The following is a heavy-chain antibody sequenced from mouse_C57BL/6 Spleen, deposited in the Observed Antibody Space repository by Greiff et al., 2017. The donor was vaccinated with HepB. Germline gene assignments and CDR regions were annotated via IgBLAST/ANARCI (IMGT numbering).Heavy chain of an antibody. CDR1: GYAFSSSW. D-gene: IGHD1-1*01. CDR2: IYPGDGDT. CDR3: ARWDTTVVAPYFDV. Sequence: QVQLQQSGPELVKPGASVKISCKASGYAFSSSWMNWVKQRPGKGLEWIGRIYPGDGDTNYNGKFKGKATLTADKSSSTAYMKLSSLTSEDSAVYFCARWDTTVVAPYFDVWGTGTTVTVSS. J-gene: IGHJ1*03. V-gene: IGHV1-82*01.